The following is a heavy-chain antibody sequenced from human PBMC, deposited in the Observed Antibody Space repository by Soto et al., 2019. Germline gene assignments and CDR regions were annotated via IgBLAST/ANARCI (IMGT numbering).Heavy chain of an antibody. V-gene: IGHV1-46*01. J-gene: IGHJ5*02. CDR2: INPSGGTT. D-gene: IGHD6-6*01. CDR1: GYTFTNYY. CDR3: AGAARNNWFDL. Sequence: ASVKVSCKASGYTFTNYYMHWVRQSPGQGLEWMGIINPSGGTTTYAQQLQGRVTMTRDTSTTTVYMELRRLRSGVTGVYYCAGAARNNWFDLWGEGTLVT.